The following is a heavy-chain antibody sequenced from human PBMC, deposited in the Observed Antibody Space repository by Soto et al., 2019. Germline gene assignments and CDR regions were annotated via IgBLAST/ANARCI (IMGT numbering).Heavy chain of an antibody. D-gene: IGHD3-10*01. CDR2: IFHDGTA. J-gene: IGHJ4*02. CDR3: ARLVYDTRLNYMYFDF. Sequence: ETLSLTCAVSGVSLTSGNWWTWVRQSPQRGLEYIGEIFHDGTANYYPSFERRVAMSVDTSRNQFSLKLTSVTAADTAVYFCARLVYDTRLNYMYFDFWGPGTLVTVSS. CDR1: GVSLTSGNW. V-gene: IGHV4-4*01.